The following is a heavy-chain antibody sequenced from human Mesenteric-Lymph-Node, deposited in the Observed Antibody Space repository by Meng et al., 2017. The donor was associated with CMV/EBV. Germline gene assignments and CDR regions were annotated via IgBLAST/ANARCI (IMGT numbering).Heavy chain of an antibody. CDR3: AKGWRLVAIGIIHCYFDD. CDR2: IGGSGAGT. D-gene: IGHD2-21*01. CDR1: GFSFSSYV. J-gene: IGHJ4*02. V-gene: IGHV3-23*01. Sequence: GESLKISCAASGFSFSSYVMSWVRQAPGKGLEWVSSIGGSGAGTYYADSVKGRFTISRDNAKNTLHLQMNSLKVEDTAVYYCAKGWRLVAIGIIHCYFDDWGQGTLVTVSS.